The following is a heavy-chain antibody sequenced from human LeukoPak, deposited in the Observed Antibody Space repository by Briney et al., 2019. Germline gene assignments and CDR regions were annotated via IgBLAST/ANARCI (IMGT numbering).Heavy chain of an antibody. CDR1: GGSISSSSYY. CDR2: IYYSGST. CDR3: ARQTTSGYLDY. Sequence: KPSETLSLTCTVSGGSISSSSYYWGWIRQPPGKGLEWIGSIYYSGSTYYPSFKNRVTISVDTSKNQFSLKLSSVTAADRALYYCARQTTSGYLDYWGQGTLVTVS. D-gene: IGHD3-22*01. J-gene: IGHJ4*02. V-gene: IGHV4-39*01.